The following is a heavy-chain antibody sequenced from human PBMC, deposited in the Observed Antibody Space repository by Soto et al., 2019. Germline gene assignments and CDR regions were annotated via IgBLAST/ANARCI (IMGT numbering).Heavy chain of an antibody. J-gene: IGHJ5*02. V-gene: IGHV2-5*01. CDR1: GFSLKPGEAG. D-gene: IGHD4-17*01. Sequence: QTTLKKSGPPLVKPHQPLRLPCTFPGFSLKPGEAGLGWFLHPPERPREWLAVIYWNEDKRYNPSLRSRLTVTKDTSKNQVVLTITNMDPVDTATYYCAHRGYGDYPRDNWFDPWGQGTLVTVSS. CDR2: IYWNEDK. CDR3: AHRGYGDYPRDNWFDP.